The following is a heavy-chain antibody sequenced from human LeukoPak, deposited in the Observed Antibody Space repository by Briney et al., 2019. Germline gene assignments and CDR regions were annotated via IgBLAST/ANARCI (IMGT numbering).Heavy chain of an antibody. V-gene: IGHV3-20*04. Sequence: GGSLRLSCAASGFTFDDYAMNWVRQAPGKGLEWISAINWNGGSTGYADSVKGRFTISRDNAKNSLYLQMNSLRAEDTAVYYCARSIAVAVCDYWGQGTLVTVSS. D-gene: IGHD6-19*01. CDR2: INWNGGST. CDR1: GFTFDDYA. CDR3: ARSIAVAVCDY. J-gene: IGHJ4*02.